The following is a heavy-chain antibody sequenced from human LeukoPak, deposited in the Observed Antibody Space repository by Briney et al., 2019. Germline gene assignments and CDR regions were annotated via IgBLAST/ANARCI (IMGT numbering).Heavy chain of an antibody. CDR3: ARGRGYCSGGSCYLDY. Sequence: ASVKVSCKASGYTFTSYGISWVRQAPGQGLEWMGWISAYNGNTNYAQKLQGRVTMTTDTSTSTAYMELSSLRSEDTAVYYCARGRGYCSGGSCYLDYWGQGTLVTVSS. D-gene: IGHD2-15*01. CDR1: GYTFTSYG. V-gene: IGHV1-18*01. CDR2: ISAYNGNT. J-gene: IGHJ4*02.